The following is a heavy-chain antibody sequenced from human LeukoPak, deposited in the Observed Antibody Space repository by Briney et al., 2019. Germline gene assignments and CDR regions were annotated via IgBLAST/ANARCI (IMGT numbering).Heavy chain of an antibody. CDR2: ISGSGGST. J-gene: IGHJ5*02. V-gene: IGHV3-23*01. CDR1: GFTFSSYA. CDR3: AKDKFHGAVVITKYNWFDP. D-gene: IGHD3-22*01. Sequence: PGGSLRLSCAASGFTFSSYAMSWVRQAPGKGLEWVSAISGSGGSTYYADSVKGRFTISRDNSKNTLYLQMNSLRAEDTAVYYCAKDKFHGAVVITKYNWFDPWGQGTLVTVSS.